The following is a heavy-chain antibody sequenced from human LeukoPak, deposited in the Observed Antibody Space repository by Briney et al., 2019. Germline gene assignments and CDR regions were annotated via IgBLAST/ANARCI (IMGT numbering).Heavy chain of an antibody. CDR2: ISSSSGYI. D-gene: IGHD6-19*01. V-gene: IGHV3-21*04. Sequence: GGSLRLSCAASGFTFSSCSMNWVRQAPGKGLEWVSSISSSSGYIYYADSVKGRFTISRDNSKNTLYLQMNSLRAEDTAVYYCAKLAVAGLNLDYWGQGTLVTVSS. CDR1: GFTFSSCS. CDR3: AKLAVAGLNLDY. J-gene: IGHJ4*02.